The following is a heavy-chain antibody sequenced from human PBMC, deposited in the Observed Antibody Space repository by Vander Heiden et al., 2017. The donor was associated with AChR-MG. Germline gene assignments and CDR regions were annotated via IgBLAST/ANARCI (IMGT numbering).Heavy chain of an antibody. V-gene: IGHV3-30-3*01. CDR2: ISYDGSNK. CDR1: GFPFSSYA. J-gene: IGHJ2*01. CDR3: ARDPTMHWYFDL. Sequence: QVQLVESGGGVVQPGRSLRPSCAASGFPFSSYAMHWVRQAPGKGLEWVAVISYDGSNKYYADSVKGRFTISRDNSKNTLYLQMNSLRAEDTAVYYCARDPTMHWYFDLWGRGTLVTVSS. D-gene: IGHD3-10*01.